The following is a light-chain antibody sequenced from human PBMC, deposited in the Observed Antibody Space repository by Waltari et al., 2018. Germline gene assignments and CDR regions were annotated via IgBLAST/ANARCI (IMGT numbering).Light chain of an antibody. J-gene: IGKJ4*01. CDR3: QQRGSWPPA. CDR2: QAS. Sequence: EIVFTQSPATLSLSPGERVPLSCRASQSVGSYLAWYQQKPGQAPRLLIHQASTRAAGIPARFSGSGSGTDFTLTISSLEPEDFAVYYCQQRGSWPPAFGGGTKVEIK. V-gene: IGKV3-11*01. CDR1: QSVGSY.